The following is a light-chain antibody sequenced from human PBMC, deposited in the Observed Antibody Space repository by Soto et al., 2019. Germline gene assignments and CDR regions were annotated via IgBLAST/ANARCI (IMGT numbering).Light chain of an antibody. Sequence: DIRMTQSPSSLSASVGDTVTITCRACQGISDYLSWFQHKPGEAPKLLIYTASSLQGGVPLRFSGAGSRTDFSFTISGLQPEDSATYYCQQTYTFPWTFGQGTKVDIK. V-gene: IGKV1-39*01. CDR1: QGISDY. J-gene: IGKJ1*01. CDR3: QQTYTFPWT. CDR2: TAS.